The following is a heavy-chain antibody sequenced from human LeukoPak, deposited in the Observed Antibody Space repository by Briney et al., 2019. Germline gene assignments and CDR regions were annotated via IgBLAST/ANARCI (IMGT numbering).Heavy chain of an antibody. D-gene: IGHD3-10*01. J-gene: IGHJ4*02. CDR3: ARDLGPYYYGSGSGLGHFRLHDY. CDR2: ISAYNGNT. V-gene: IGHV1-18*01. CDR1: GGSFSTYA. Sequence: ASVKVSCKASGGSFSTYAISWVRQAPGQGLEWMGWISAYNGNTNYAQKLQGRVTMTTDTSTSTAYMELRSLRSDDTAVYYCARDLGPYYYGSGSGLGHFRLHDYWGQGTLVTVSS.